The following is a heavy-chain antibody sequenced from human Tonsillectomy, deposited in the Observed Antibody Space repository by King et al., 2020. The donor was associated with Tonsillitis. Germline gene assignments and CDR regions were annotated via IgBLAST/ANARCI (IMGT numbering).Heavy chain of an antibody. D-gene: IGHD3-22*01. V-gene: IGHV4-59*01. CDR3: ARDGGGYYYDSSGYFDY. Sequence: HVQLQESGPGLVKPSETLSLTCTVSGDSISSYYWSWIRQSPGKGLEWIGYFYYSGSTNFNPSLKSRVAMSVDTSKNQFSLRLSSVTAADTAVYYCARDGGGYYYDSSGYFDYWGQEALVTVSS. J-gene: IGHJ4*02. CDR1: GDSISSYY. CDR2: FYYSGST.